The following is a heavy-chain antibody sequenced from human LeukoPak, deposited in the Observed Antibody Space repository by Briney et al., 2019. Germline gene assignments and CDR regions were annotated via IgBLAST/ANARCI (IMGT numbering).Heavy chain of an antibody. J-gene: IGHJ6*02. CDR1: GFTVSSNY. D-gene: IGHD1-26*01. Sequence: GGSLRLSCVASGFTVSSNYMTWVRQAPGKGQEWVSVIYSGGNTYYADSVKGRFTISRDNSNNTLYLQMNSLRAEDTAVYYCARDTNSGSSDYYYGMDVWGQGTTVTVSS. CDR2: IYSGGNT. V-gene: IGHV3-66*01. CDR3: ARDTNSGSSDYYYGMDV.